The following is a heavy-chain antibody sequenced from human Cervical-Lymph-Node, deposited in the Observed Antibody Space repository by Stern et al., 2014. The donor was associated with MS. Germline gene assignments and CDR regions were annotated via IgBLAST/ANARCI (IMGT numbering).Heavy chain of an antibody. J-gene: IGHJ4*02. D-gene: IGHD3-3*01. CDR3: ARMMGSGYRHYFDY. CDR2: IDWNDKS. V-gene: IGHV2-70*04. Sequence: QVTLKESGPALVKPTQTLTLTCTFSGVSLVTSGVRVSWIRQPPGKALEWLAHIDWNDKSCYNTSLMTRLTNSKDTSKNQVVLTMTNVDPVDTATYYCARMMGSGYRHYFDYWGQGTPVTVS. CDR1: GVSLVTSGVR.